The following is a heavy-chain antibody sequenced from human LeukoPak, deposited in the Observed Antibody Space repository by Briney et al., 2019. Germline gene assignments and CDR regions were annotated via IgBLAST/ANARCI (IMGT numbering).Heavy chain of an antibody. D-gene: IGHD3-22*01. CDR3: ARGHHYYDSSAYYY. Sequence: GGSLRLSCAASGFTFISYWMHWVRQAPGKGLVWVSRINSDGSTTSYAASVKGRFTISRDTAKDTLYLQMNSLRAEDTAVYYCARGHHYYDSSAYYYWGQGTLVTVSS. V-gene: IGHV3-74*01. J-gene: IGHJ4*02. CDR1: GFTFISYW. CDR2: INSDGSTT.